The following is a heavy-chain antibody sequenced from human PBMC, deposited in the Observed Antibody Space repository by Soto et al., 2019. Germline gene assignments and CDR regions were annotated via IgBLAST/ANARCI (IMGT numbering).Heavy chain of an antibody. CDR1: GFTFRSYG. Sequence: QMQLVESGGGVVQPGRSLRLSCAASGFTFRSYGIHWVRQAPGKGLGWVALIWFDGSKKYYLDSVKGRFAVSRDNSKNTLYLQMNSLRVEDTAVYYCARDRLVPYGYGMDVWGQGTTVTVSS. CDR2: IWFDGSKK. J-gene: IGHJ6*02. CDR3: ARDRLVPYGYGMDV. D-gene: IGHD2-2*01. V-gene: IGHV3-33*01.